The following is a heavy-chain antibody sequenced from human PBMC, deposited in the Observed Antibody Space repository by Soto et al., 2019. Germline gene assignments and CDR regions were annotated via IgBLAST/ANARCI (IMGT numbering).Heavy chain of an antibody. V-gene: IGHV4-34*02. CDR3: ARGQWLPRGEY. CDR1: GGSFSGFF. D-gene: IGHD6-19*01. Sequence: QVQLQQWGAGLLKPSETLSLTCAVHGGSFSGFFWTWIRQPPGKGLEWIGEINHSGSTNYNPSLKSRVTISVDTSENQFSLRLTSVTAADTXVYYCARGQWLPRGEYWGQGTLVTVSS. CDR2: INHSGST. J-gene: IGHJ4*02.